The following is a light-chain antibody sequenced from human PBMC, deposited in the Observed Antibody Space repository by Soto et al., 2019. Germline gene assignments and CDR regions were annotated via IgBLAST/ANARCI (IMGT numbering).Light chain of an antibody. J-gene: IGKJ1*01. CDR2: DAS. Sequence: DIQMTQSPSTLSASVGDRVTITCRASQSLSTWLAWYQQKPGKAPRLLIFDASSLESGVPSRFSGSGSGTDFTLTISSLQPDDFATYYCLQYNSYWTFGQGTKV. CDR3: LQYNSYWT. V-gene: IGKV1-5*01. CDR1: QSLSTW.